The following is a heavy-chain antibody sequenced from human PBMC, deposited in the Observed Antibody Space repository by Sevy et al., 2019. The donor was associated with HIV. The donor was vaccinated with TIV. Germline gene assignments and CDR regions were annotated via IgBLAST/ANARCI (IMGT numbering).Heavy chain of an antibody. D-gene: IGHD4-17*01. Sequence: GGSLRLSCAASGFTFDDYAMHWVRQAPGKGLEWVSGISWNSGSIGYADSVKGRFTISRDNAKNSLYLQMNSLRAEDTDLDYCAKGPHSNYGDYYCYCMDVWGQGTTVTVSS. CDR3: AKGPHSNYGDYYCYCMDV. CDR2: ISWNSGSI. CDR1: GFTFDDYA. V-gene: IGHV3-9*01. J-gene: IGHJ6*02.